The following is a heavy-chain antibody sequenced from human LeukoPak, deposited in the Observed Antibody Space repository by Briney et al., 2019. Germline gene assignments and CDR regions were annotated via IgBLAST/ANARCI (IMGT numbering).Heavy chain of an antibody. V-gene: IGHV3-23*01. Sequence: PGGSLRLSCAVSGITLSNYGMSWVRQAPGKGLEWVAGISGSGGTTNYADSVKGRFTISRDNSKNTLYLQMNSLRAEDTAVYYCARDRFDGTRSTSGWFDPWGQGTLVTVSS. CDR2: ISGSGGTT. J-gene: IGHJ5*02. D-gene: IGHD3-9*01. CDR3: ARDRFDGTRSTSGWFDP. CDR1: GITLSNYG.